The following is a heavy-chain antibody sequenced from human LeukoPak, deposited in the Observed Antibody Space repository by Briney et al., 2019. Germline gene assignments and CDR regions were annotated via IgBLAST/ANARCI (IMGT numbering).Heavy chain of an antibody. D-gene: IGHD3-3*01. Sequence: SETLSLTCTVSGGSISSSSYYWGWIRQPPGKGLEWIGSIYYSGSTYYNPSLKSRVTISVDTSKNQFSLKLSSVTAADTAVYYCARVDYDFWSGYSHYYYYMDVWGKGTTVTVSS. J-gene: IGHJ6*03. V-gene: IGHV4-39*01. CDR1: GGSISSSSYY. CDR3: ARVDYDFWSGYSHYYYYMDV. CDR2: IYYSGST.